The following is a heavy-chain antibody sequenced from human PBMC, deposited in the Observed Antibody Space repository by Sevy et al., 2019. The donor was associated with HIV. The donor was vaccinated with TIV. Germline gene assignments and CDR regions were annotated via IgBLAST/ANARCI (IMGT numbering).Heavy chain of an antibody. J-gene: IGHJ3*02. V-gene: IGHV1-24*01. CDR3: ATGGSSGWYDAFDI. CDR2: FDPEDGET. CDR1: GYTLTELS. Sequence: ASVKVSCKVSGYTLTELSMHWVRQAPGKGLEWMGGFDPEDGETIYAQKFQGRVTVTEDTSTDTAYMELSSLRSEDTAVYYCATGGSSGWYDAFDIWGQGTMVTVSS. D-gene: IGHD6-19*01.